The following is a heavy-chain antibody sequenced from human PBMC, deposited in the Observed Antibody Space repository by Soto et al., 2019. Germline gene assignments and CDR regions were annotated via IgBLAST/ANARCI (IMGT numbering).Heavy chain of an antibody. CDR2: IRSKAYGGTT. J-gene: IGHJ4*02. Sequence: GSLRLSCAASGFTFGDYAMSWVRQAPGKGLEWVGFIRSKAYGGTTEYAASVKGRFTISRDDSKSIAYLQMNSLKTEDTAVYYCTRERAYYDFWSGYQNTNFDSWGQGTLVTVSS. V-gene: IGHV3-49*04. D-gene: IGHD3-3*01. CDR1: GFTFGDYA. CDR3: TRERAYYDFWSGYQNTNFDS.